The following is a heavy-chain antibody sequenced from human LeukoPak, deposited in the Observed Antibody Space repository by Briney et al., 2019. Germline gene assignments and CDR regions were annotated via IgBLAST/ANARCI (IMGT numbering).Heavy chain of an antibody. CDR1: GFTFSSYA. CDR3: ARDLHYYFDY. Sequence: PGGSLRLSCAVSGFTFSSYAMSWVRQAPGEGLEWVSVIYSGGSTYYADSVKGRFTISRDNSKNTLYLQMNSLRAEDTAVYYCARDLHYYFDYWGQGTLVTVSS. CDR2: IYSGGST. V-gene: IGHV3-66*01. J-gene: IGHJ4*02.